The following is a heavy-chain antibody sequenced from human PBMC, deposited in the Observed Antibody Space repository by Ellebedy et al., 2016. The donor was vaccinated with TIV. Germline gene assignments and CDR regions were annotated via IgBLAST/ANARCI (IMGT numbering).Heavy chain of an antibody. Sequence: GESLKISXEASGFSFSSYWMSWVRQAPGKGLEWVTLISYDGSKTYYADSVKGRFTISRDNSKNTLYLQMNSLRAEDTAVYYCAREENSGWDWVGKYWGQGTLVTVSS. V-gene: IGHV3-30-3*01. J-gene: IGHJ4*02. CDR2: ISYDGSKT. CDR1: GFSFSSYW. CDR3: AREENSGWDWVGKY. D-gene: IGHD6-19*01.